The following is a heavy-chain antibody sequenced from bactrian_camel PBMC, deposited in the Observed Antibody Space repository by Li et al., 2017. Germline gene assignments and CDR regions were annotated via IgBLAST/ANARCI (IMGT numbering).Heavy chain of an antibody. J-gene: IGHJ4*01. CDR1: RSLRC. CDR2: IDLDGRA. Sequence: HVQLVESGGGSVDAGGSLRLSCAASRSLRCMGWFRQAPGREREGVATIDLDGRASYADSVKGRFTISQDNAEHTVYLQMTGLKPDDTAMYYCAAGSDWASLATTEYEHWGQGTQVTVS. CDR3: AAGSDWASLATTEYEH. D-gene: IGHD4*01. V-gene: IGHV3S53*01.